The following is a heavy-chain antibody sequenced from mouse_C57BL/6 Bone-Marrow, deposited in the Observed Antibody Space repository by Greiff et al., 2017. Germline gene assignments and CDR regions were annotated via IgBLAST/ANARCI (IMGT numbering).Heavy chain of an antibody. D-gene: IGHD1-1*01. CDR1: GYTFTSYW. Sequence: QVQLQQPGAELVKPGASVKLSCKASGYTFTSYWMHWVKQRPGQGLEWIGMIHPNSGSTNYNEKFKSKATLTVDKSSSTAYMQLSSLTSADSAVYNCARMTTGPADYWGQGTTLTVSS. V-gene: IGHV1-64*01. CDR2: IHPNSGST. CDR3: ARMTTGPADY. J-gene: IGHJ2*01.